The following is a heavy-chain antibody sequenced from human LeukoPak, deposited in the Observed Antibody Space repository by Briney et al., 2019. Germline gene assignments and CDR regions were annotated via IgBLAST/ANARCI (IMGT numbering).Heavy chain of an antibody. CDR2: ISSSSSYI. D-gene: IGHD4-17*01. Sequence: GGSLRLSCAASGFTFNSYSMNWVRQAPGKGLEWVSSISSSSSYIYYADSVKGRFTISRDNAKNSLYLQMNSLRAEDTAVYYCARNHGDYVGAFDIWGQGTMVTVSS. CDR1: GFTFNSYS. CDR3: ARNHGDYVGAFDI. J-gene: IGHJ3*02. V-gene: IGHV3-21*01.